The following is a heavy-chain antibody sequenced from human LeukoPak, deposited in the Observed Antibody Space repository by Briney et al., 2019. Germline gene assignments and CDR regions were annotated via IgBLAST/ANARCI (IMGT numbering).Heavy chain of an antibody. J-gene: IGHJ4*02. D-gene: IGHD3-16*01. Sequence: PSETLSLTCTVSGDSISSGDYYWSWIRQPAGKGLEWIGRISSSGSTNYNPSLKSRVTISVDTSKNQFSLKLIFVTAADTAVYYCAPERYDYALDYWGQGTLVTVSS. V-gene: IGHV4-61*02. CDR1: GDSISSGDYY. CDR3: APERYDYALDY. CDR2: ISSSGST.